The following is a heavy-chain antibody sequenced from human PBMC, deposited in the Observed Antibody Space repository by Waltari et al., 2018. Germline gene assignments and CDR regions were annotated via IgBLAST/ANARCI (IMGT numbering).Heavy chain of an antibody. V-gene: IGHV4-39*07. Sequence: QLQLQESGPGLVKPSETLSPTCTVSSGAISSRGYYWGWIRQPPGKGLEWMGSIYYSGNTYYNPSLKNRVTISVDTSKNQFSLKVTSVTAADTAVYYCAKVWKNYRTDYWGQGTLVTVSS. D-gene: IGHD3-16*02. CDR2: IYYSGNT. CDR1: SGAISSRGYY. J-gene: IGHJ4*02. CDR3: AKVWKNYRTDY.